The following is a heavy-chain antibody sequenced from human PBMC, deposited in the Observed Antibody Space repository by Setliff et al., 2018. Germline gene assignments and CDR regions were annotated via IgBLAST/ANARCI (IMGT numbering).Heavy chain of an antibody. V-gene: IGHV3-21*04. D-gene: IGHD3-22*01. CDR3: ARLALTGYDTSGYYYALDYYYYMDV. Sequence: GGSLRLSCAASGFTFSTYTMNWVRQAPGKGLVWVSSISSRSSYIYYADSVKGRFTISRDNANHSLHLQMNSLRAEDTAVYFCARLALTGYDTSGYYYALDYYYYMDVWGKGTTVTVSS. CDR2: ISSRSSYI. J-gene: IGHJ6*03. CDR1: GFTFSTYT.